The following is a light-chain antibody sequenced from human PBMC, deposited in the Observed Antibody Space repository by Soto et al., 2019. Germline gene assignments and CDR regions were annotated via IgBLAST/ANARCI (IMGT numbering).Light chain of an antibody. J-gene: IGKJ5*01. CDR1: QSVSSSY. V-gene: IGKV3D-20*01. Sequence: EIVLTQSPATLYLSPGDRATLSCGASQSVSSSYVAWYQHRPGLAPRLLIQDASSRATGIPDRFSGTKSGTDFTLTIRRLEPEDAAVYYCQQYGSSPITFGQGTRLE. CDR3: QQYGSSPIT. CDR2: DAS.